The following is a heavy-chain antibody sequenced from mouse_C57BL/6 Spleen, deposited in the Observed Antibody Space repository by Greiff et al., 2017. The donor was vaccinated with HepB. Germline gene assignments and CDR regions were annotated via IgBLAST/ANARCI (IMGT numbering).Heavy chain of an antibody. J-gene: IGHJ3*01. CDR2: IYPSDSET. Sequence: VQLQQSGAELVRPGSSVKLSCKASGYTFTSYWMDWVKQRPGQGLEWIGNIYPSDSETHYNQKFKDKATLTVDKSSSTAYMQLSSLTSEDSAVYYCARGGNYGSSYGVAYWGQGTRVTVSA. D-gene: IGHD1-1*01. V-gene: IGHV1-61*01. CDR3: ARGGNYGSSYGVAY. CDR1: GYTFTSYW.